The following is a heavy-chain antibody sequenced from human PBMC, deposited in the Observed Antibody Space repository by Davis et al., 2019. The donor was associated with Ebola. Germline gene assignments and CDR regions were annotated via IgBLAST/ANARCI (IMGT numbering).Heavy chain of an antibody. Sequence: SLKISCVASGFTFDDYGMHWVRQTPGKGLEWASGISWNGGSKDYADSVKGRFTISRDNAKNTLYLQMNSLRAEDTAVYYCATLSYGMDVWGQGTTVTVSS. CDR2: ISWNGGSK. CDR3: ATLSYGMDV. CDR1: GFTFDDYG. V-gene: IGHV3-9*01. J-gene: IGHJ6*02.